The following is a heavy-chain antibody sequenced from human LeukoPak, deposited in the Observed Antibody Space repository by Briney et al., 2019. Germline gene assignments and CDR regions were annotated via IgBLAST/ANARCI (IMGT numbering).Heavy chain of an antibody. V-gene: IGHV4-4*09. CDR1: GGSISSYY. J-gene: IGHJ5*02. D-gene: IGHD3-3*01. Sequence: SETLSLICTVSGGSISSYYWSWIRQPPGKGLEWIGYIYTSGSTNYNPSRKSRVTKSVDTSKNQFSLKLSSGTAADTAVYYCARHGDYDFWSGYWEGFDAWGQGTLVTVSS. CDR3: ARHGDYDFWSGYWEGFDA. CDR2: IYTSGST.